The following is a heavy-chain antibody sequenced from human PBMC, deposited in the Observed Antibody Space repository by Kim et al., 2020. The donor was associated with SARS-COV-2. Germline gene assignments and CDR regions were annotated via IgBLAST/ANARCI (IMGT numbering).Heavy chain of an antibody. Sequence: SETLSLTCGVFGGSFSGYYWSWIRQSPGKGLEWIGEVNDSGYTHFNPSLKSRVTMSVDTSKKQFSLKLTSVTAADTALYYCARLRTRATRTLLLPYSFDYWGQGGLVTVSS. CDR3: ARLRTRATRTLLLPYSFDY. D-gene: IGHD2-15*01. V-gene: IGHV4-34*01. CDR2: VNDSGYT. J-gene: IGHJ4*02. CDR1: GGSFSGYY.